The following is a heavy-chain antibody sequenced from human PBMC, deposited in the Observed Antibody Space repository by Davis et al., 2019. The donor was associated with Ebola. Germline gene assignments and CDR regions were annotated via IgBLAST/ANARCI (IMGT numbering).Heavy chain of an antibody. CDR2: INHSGST. D-gene: IGHD2-15*01. Sequence: SETLSLTCAVYGGSFSGYYWSWIRQPPGKGLEWIGEINHSGSTNYNPSLKTRVTISVDTSKNQFSLKLSSVPAADTAVYYCARGRFVVVVAATSPYYYYGMDVWGQGTTVTVSS. CDR3: ARGRFVVVVAATSPYYYYGMDV. J-gene: IGHJ6*02. CDR1: GGSFSGYY. V-gene: IGHV4-34*01.